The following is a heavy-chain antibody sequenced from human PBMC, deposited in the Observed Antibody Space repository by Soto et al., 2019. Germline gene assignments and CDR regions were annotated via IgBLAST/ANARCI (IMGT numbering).Heavy chain of an antibody. CDR3: AKYCSSTSCYFDY. CDR2: ISGSGGST. CDR1: GFTFNSYA. D-gene: IGHD2-2*01. Sequence: WGSLRLSCAASGFTFNSYAMSWVRQAPGKGLEWVSAISGSGGSTYYADSVKGRFTISRDNSKNTLYLQMNSLRAEDTAVYYCAKYCSSTSCYFDYWGQGTLVTVSS. V-gene: IGHV3-23*01. J-gene: IGHJ4*02.